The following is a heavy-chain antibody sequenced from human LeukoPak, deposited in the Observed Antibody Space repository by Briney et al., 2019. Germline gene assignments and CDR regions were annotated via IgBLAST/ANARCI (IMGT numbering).Heavy chain of an antibody. J-gene: IGHJ4*02. CDR1: GYTFTGYY. Sequence: ASVKVSCKASGYTFTGYYMHWVRQAPGQGREWMGWINPNSGGTNYAQKFQGRVTMTRDTSISTAYMELSRLRSDDTAVYYCARGSLHCSSTSCSTRFDYWGQGTLVTVSS. V-gene: IGHV1-2*02. D-gene: IGHD2-2*01. CDR3: ARGSLHCSSTSCSTRFDY. CDR2: INPNSGGT.